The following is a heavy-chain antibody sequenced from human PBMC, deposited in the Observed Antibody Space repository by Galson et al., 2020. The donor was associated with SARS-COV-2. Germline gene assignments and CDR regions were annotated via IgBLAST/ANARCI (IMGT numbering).Heavy chain of an antibody. CDR2: IIPIFGTA. Sequence: SVKVSCKASGGTFSSYAISWVRQAPGQGLEWMGGIIPIFGTANYAQKFQGRVTITADESTSTAYMELSSLRSEDTAVYYCARVGAPYYYDSSGYYYGSWFDPWGQGTLVTVSS. V-gene: IGHV1-69*13. CDR1: GGTFSSYA. D-gene: IGHD3-22*01. CDR3: ARVGAPYYYDSSGYYYGSWFDP. J-gene: IGHJ5*02.